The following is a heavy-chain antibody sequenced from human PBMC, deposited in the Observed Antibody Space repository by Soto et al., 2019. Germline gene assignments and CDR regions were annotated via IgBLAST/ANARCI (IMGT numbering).Heavy chain of an antibody. CDR1: GFTFSSYW. D-gene: IGHD3-3*02. Sequence: GGSLRLSCAASGFTFSSYWMSWVRQAPGKGLEWVANIKQDGSEKYYVDSVKGRFTISRDNAKNSLYLQMNSLRAEDTAVYYCARDLANYYYYYMDVWGKGTTVTVSS. CDR2: IKQDGSEK. CDR3: ARDLANYYYYYMDV. J-gene: IGHJ6*03. V-gene: IGHV3-7*01.